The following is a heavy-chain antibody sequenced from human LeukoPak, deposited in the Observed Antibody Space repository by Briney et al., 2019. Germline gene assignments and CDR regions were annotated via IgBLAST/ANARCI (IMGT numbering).Heavy chain of an antibody. D-gene: IGHD3-10*01. J-gene: IGHJ4*02. CDR3: ARLRGDGSGSYYKRGYFDY. Sequence: ASVKVSCKASGYTFTGYYIHWVRQAPRQGLEWMGWINPNSGGTNYAQKFQGRVTMTRDTSISTAYMELSRLRSDDTAVYYCARLRGDGSGSYYKRGYFDYWGQGTLVTVSS. CDR2: INPNSGGT. CDR1: GYTFTGYY. V-gene: IGHV1-2*02.